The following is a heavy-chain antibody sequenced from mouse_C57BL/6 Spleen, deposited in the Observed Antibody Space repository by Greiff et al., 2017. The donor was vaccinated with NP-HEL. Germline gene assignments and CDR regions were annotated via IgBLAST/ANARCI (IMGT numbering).Heavy chain of an antibody. V-gene: IGHV1-85*01. J-gene: IGHJ4*01. D-gene: IGHD1-1*01. CDR3: ARGYYYGSKDYAMDY. CDR1: GYTFTSYD. Sequence: QVQLKQSGPELVKPGASVKLSCKASGYTFTSYDINWVKQRPGQGLEWIGWIYPRDGSTKYNEKFKGKATLTVDTSSSTAYMELHSLTSEDSAVYFCARGYYYGSKDYAMDYWGQGTSVTVSS. CDR2: IYPRDGST.